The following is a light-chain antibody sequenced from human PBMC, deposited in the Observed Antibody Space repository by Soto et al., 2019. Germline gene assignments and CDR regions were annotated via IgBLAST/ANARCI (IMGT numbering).Light chain of an antibody. CDR3: TVYTRSSTDV. Sequence: QSALTQPPSVSGSPGQSVTISCTGTSDVVTAYYRVSWYQQTPGTAPKLMIYDVSNRPSGVPDRFSGSRSGNTASLTISGLEAEDEGDYYCTVYTRSSTDVFGSGTKVTVL. J-gene: IGLJ1*01. CDR1: SDVVTAYYR. V-gene: IGLV2-18*01. CDR2: DVS.